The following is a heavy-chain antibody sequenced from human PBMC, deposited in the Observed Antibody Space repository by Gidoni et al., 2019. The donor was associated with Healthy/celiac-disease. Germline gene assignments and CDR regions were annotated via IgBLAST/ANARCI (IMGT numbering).Heavy chain of an antibody. CDR1: GGSISSYY. J-gene: IGHJ4*02. CDR2: IYYSGST. Sequence: QVQLQASGPGLVKPSETLSLTCTVSGGSISSYYWSWIRQPPGKGLEWIGYIYYSGSTNYNPSLKSRVTISVDTSKNQFSLKLSSVTAADTAVYYCARGAEWLPSFDYWGQGTLVTVSS. CDR3: ARGAEWLPSFDY. V-gene: IGHV4-59*01. D-gene: IGHD6-19*01.